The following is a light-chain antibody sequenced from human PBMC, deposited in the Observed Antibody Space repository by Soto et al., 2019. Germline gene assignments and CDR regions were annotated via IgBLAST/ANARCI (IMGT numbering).Light chain of an antibody. J-gene: IGKJ5*01. CDR2: DAS. CDR3: QQYDNLSIT. CDR1: QDINNY. Sequence: DIQMTQSPSSLSASVGDRVTITCQASQDINNYLNWYQQKPGKAPKLLIYDASNLETGDQSRFSGSGSGTDFTFTISSLQPEDIATYYCQQYDNLSITFGQGTRLEIK. V-gene: IGKV1-33*01.